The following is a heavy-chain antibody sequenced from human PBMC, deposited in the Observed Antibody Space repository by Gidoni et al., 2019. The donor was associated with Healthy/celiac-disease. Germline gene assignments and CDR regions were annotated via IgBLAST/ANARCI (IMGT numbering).Heavy chain of an antibody. V-gene: IGHV1-69*01. D-gene: IGHD2-2*01. Sequence: QVQLVQSGAEVKKPGSSVKVSCKASGGTFSSYAISWVRQAPGQGLEWMGGIIPIFGTANYAQKFQGRVTITADESTSTAYMELSSLRSEDTAVYYCARGRYCSSTSCQLNWFDPWGQGTLVTVSS. CDR3: ARGRYCSSTSCQLNWFDP. J-gene: IGHJ5*02. CDR2: IIPIFGTA. CDR1: GGTFSSYA.